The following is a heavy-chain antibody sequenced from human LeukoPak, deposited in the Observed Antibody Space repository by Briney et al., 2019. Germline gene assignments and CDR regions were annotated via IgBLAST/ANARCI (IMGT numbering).Heavy chain of an antibody. CDR3: ARGRDTAMGYYMDV. D-gene: IGHD5-18*01. J-gene: IGHJ6*03. CDR2: INPNSGGT. Sequence: ASVKVSCKASGYTFTGYYMHWVRQAPGQGLEWMGWINPNSGGTNYAQKFQGRVTMTRDTSISTAYMELGRLRSDDTAVYYCARGRDTAMGYYMDVWGKGTTVTISS. CDR1: GYTFTGYY. V-gene: IGHV1-2*02.